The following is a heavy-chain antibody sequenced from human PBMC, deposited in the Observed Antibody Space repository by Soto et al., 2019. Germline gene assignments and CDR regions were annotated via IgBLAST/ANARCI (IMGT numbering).Heavy chain of an antibody. V-gene: IGHV1-69*12. J-gene: IGHJ5*02. Sequence: QVQLVQSGAEVKKPGSSVKVSCKASGGTFSSYAISWVRQAPGQGLEWMGGIIPIFGTATYAQKFQGRVRITADESTSTACTEMSSLRSEDTAVYYCASGGQNGWFDPWGQGALVTVSS. CDR3: ASGGQNGWFDP. CDR2: IIPIFGTA. CDR1: GGTFSSYA. D-gene: IGHD2-8*01.